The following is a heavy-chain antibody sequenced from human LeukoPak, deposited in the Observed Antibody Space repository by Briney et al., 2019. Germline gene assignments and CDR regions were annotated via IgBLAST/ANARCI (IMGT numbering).Heavy chain of an antibody. D-gene: IGHD4-17*01. CDR1: GFTFSSYS. V-gene: IGHV3-21*01. J-gene: IGHJ3*02. Sequence: PGGSLRLSCAASGFTFSSYSMNWVRQAPEKGLEWVSSISSSSSYIYYADSVKGRFTISRDNAKNSLYLQMNSLRAEDTAVYYCARDRSDYGDSRDAFDIWGQGTMVTVSS. CDR3: ARDRSDYGDSRDAFDI. CDR2: ISSSSSYI.